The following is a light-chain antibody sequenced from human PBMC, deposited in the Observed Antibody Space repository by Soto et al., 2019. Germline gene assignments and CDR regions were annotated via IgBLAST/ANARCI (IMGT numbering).Light chain of an antibody. V-gene: IGKV1-5*03. J-gene: IGKJ1*01. Sequence: DIQMTQSPSTLSASVGDRVTITCRASQSISSWLAWYQQKPGKAPKLLIYKASSLESVGRSRFSGSGYATEVTLTLSRLQPDDFATYYCQQYTSYSPWTFGRETKVDI. CDR2: KAS. CDR3: QQYTSYSPWT. CDR1: QSISSW.